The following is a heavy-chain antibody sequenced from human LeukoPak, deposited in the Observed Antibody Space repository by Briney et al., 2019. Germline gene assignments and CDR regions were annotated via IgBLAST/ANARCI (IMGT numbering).Heavy chain of an antibody. Sequence: PSETLSLTCTVSGGSISSSYYYWGWIRQPPGKGLEWIGSIYSSGSTYYNPSLKSRVTISVDTSKNQFSLKLSSVTAADTAVYYCARAAVGYSYGYIYYGMDVWGQGTTVTVSS. CDR3: ARAAVGYSYGYIYYGMDV. CDR2: IYSSGST. J-gene: IGHJ6*02. CDR1: GGSISSSYYY. D-gene: IGHD5-18*01. V-gene: IGHV4-39*01.